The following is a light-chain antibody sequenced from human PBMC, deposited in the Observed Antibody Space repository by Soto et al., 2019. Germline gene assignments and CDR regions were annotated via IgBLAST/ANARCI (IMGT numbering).Light chain of an antibody. CDR1: QSVSTTC. CDR3: QHYGSSPPMYT. CDR2: GTS. J-gene: IGKJ2*01. V-gene: IGKV3-20*01. Sequence: EIVLTQSPGTLSLSPGERATLSCRASQSVSTTCLGWYQQKPGQAPRLLVYGTSRRATGIPDRFSGSGSGTDFTLTISSLEPEDFAVYYCQHYGSSPPMYTFGQGTKLEIK.